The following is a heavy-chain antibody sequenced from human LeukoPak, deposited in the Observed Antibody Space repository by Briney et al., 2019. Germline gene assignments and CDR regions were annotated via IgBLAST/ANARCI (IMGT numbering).Heavy chain of an antibody. V-gene: IGHV1-24*01. CDR3: ATSKDSSGYYNRGDAFDI. Sequence: ASVKVSCKVSGYTLTELSMHWVRQAPGKGLEWMGGFDPEDGETIYAQKFQGRVTMTEETSTDTAYMELSSLRSEDTAVYYCATSKDSSGYYNRGDAFDIWGQGTMVTVSS. J-gene: IGHJ3*02. CDR1: GYTLTELS. CDR2: FDPEDGET. D-gene: IGHD3-22*01.